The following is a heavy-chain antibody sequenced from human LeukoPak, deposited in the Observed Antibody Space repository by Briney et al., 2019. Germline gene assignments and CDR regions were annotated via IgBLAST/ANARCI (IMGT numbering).Heavy chain of an antibody. V-gene: IGHV6-1*01. D-gene: IGHD3-22*01. J-gene: IGHJ4*02. CDR2: TYYRSKWFH. Sequence: SQTLSLTCAISGDSVSSNSATWNWLRQSPSRGLEWLGRTYYRSKWFHDYAVSVESRITINPDTSKNQFSLQLNSVTPEDTAVYFCARAGSGFYAFWGQGTLVTVSS. CDR1: GDSVSSNSAT. CDR3: ARAGSGFYAF.